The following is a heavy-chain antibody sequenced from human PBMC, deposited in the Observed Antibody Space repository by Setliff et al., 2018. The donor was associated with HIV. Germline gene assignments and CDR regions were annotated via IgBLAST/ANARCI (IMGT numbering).Heavy chain of an antibody. Sequence: PSETLSLTCAVFGGSFSDFYWSWIRQPPGKGLEWIGEISYSGSTVYNPSLKSRVTMSVDASKNLVSLNLNSVTAADTAVYYCARHSGSGYYLIDPWGQGTLVTVSS. CDR2: ISYSGST. CDR3: ARHSGSGYYLIDP. J-gene: IGHJ5*02. CDR1: GGSFSDFY. D-gene: IGHD3-22*01. V-gene: IGHV4-34*01.